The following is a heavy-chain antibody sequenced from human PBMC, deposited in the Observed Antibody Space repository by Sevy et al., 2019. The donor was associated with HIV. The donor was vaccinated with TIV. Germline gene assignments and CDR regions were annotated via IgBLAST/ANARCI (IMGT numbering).Heavy chain of an antibody. CDR3: AKDRKGSGRSYGCYYYYGMDV. Sequence: GGSLRLSCAASGFTFSSYGMHWVRQAPGKGLEWVAVISHDGSNKHYADSVKGRFTISRDNSKNTLYLQMNSLRAEDTAVYYCAKDRKGSGRSYGCYYYYGMDVWGQGTTVTVSS. J-gene: IGHJ6*02. CDR2: ISHDGSNK. D-gene: IGHD3-10*01. V-gene: IGHV3-30*18. CDR1: GFTFSSYG.